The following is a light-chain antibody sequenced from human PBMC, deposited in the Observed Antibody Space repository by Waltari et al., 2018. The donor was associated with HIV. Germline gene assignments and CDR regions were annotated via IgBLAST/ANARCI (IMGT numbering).Light chain of an antibody. V-gene: IGLV2-23*02. J-gene: IGLJ2*01. CDR1: SSDVGAYNL. CDR2: EVT. Sequence: QSALTQPASVSGSPGQSITISCTGTSSDVGAYNLVSWYQQNPGTAPKLMSFEVTKRPSGVSDRFSGSRSGNTASLTISGLQAEDEGDYHCCSYTGTGVVFGGGTKLTVL. CDR3: CSYTGTGVV.